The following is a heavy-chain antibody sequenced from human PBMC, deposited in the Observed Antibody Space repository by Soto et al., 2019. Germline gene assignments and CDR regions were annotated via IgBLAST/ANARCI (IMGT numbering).Heavy chain of an antibody. CDR3: AEDFGGYGYYDSSGYDY. Sequence: EVQLLESGGGLVQPGGSLRLSCAASGFTFSSYAMSWVRQAPGKGLEWVSAISGSGGSTYYADSVKGRFTISRDKSKNTLYLQMNSLRAEDTAVYYCAEDFGGYGYYDSSGYDYWGQGTLVTVSS. D-gene: IGHD3-22*01. CDR1: GFTFSSYA. V-gene: IGHV3-23*01. J-gene: IGHJ4*02. CDR2: ISGSGGST.